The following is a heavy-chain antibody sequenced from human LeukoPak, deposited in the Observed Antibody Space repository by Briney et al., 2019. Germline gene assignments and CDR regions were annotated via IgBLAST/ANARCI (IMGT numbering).Heavy chain of an antibody. D-gene: IGHD6-13*01. V-gene: IGHV1-69*05. CDR1: GGTFSRYA. Sequence: SVKVSCKASGGTFSRYAISWVRQAPGQGLEWMGRIIPIFGTANYAQKFQGRVTITTDESTSTAYMELSSLRSEDTAVYYCARRARIAAAWYYFDYWGQGTLVTVSS. CDR2: IIPIFGTA. J-gene: IGHJ4*02. CDR3: ARRARIAAAWYYFDY.